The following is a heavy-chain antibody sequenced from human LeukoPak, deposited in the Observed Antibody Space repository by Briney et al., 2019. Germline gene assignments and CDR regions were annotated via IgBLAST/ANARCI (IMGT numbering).Heavy chain of an antibody. J-gene: IGHJ4*02. Sequence: GGSLRLSCAASGFTVSSNYMSWVRQAPGKGLEWVSYISSSGYIIYYADSVKGRFTISRDNAKNSLYLQMNSLRADDTAVYYCAKDIWDIVVVPNAIPDSWGQGTLVIVSS. CDR2: ISSSGYII. D-gene: IGHD2-2*01. CDR1: GFTVSSNY. CDR3: AKDIWDIVVVPNAIPDS. V-gene: IGHV3-11*01.